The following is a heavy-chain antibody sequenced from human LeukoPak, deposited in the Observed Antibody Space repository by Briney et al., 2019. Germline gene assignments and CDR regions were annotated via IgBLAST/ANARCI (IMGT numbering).Heavy chain of an antibody. V-gene: IGHV1-46*03. J-gene: IGHJ4*02. CDR2: INPSGGST. Sequence: ASVKVSCKASGYTFTSYYMHWVPQAPGQGLEWMGIINPSGGSTSYAQKFQGRVTMTRDTSTSTVYMELSSLRSEDTAVYYCARGIRPAYYDSSGYYYKWGQGTLVTVSS. CDR1: GYTFTSYY. CDR3: ARGIRPAYYDSSGYYYK. D-gene: IGHD3-22*01.